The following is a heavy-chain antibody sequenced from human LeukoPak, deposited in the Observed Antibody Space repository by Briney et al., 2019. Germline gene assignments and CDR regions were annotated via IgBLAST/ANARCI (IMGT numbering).Heavy chain of an antibody. CDR2: IIPIFGTK. Sequence: SVKVSCKASGGDLSRYGISWVRLARGQGLEWMGGIIPIFGTKNYAQRFQGRVTITTDESTSAVYMELSSLRSEDTAVYYCARDRIPAAPSYSYFYMDVWGKGTTVTVSS. D-gene: IGHD6-13*01. CDR1: GGDLSRYG. CDR3: ARDRIPAAPSYSYFYMDV. V-gene: IGHV1-69*05. J-gene: IGHJ6*03.